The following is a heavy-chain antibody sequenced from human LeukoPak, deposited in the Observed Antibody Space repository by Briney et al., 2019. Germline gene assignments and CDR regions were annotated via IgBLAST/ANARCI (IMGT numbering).Heavy chain of an antibody. J-gene: IGHJ4*02. CDR1: GFTFSDYA. CDR2: ISGSGGSGGST. Sequence: GGSLRLSCTASGFTFSDYAMSWVRQAPGKGLEWVSAISGSGGSGGSTYYADSVKGRFTISRDNSKNTLYLQMNSLRAEDTAVYYCAKGAIGYRSGGNCHYNWGQGTLVTVSS. CDR3: AKGAIGYRSGGNCHYN. D-gene: IGHD2-15*01. V-gene: IGHV3-23*01.